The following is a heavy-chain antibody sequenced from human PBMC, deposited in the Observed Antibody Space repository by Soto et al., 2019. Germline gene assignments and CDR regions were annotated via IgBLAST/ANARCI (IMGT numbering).Heavy chain of an antibody. CDR2: MNPNSGNT. CDR1: CSTFRDYD. J-gene: IGHJ1*01. Sequence: ASVTGSFTASCSTFRDYDINWVRQATGQGLEWMGWMNPNSGNTAYAQRFQGRLTMTRDTSTSTAYMELSSLKSEDTAVYYCARGLITAAVNFGGKWTLVTV. D-gene: IGHD6-13*01. V-gene: IGHV1-8*01. CDR3: ARGLITAAVNF.